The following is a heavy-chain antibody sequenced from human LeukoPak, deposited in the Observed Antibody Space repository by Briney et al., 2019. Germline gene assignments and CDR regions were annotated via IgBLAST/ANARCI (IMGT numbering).Heavy chain of an antibody. Sequence: GGSLRLSCAASGFTFSSYSMNWVRQAPGKGLEWVSYISSSSSTIYYADSVKGRFTISRDNAKNSLYLQMNSLRDEDTAVYYCARDNIAVAGTHYYYGMDVWGQGTTVTVSS. V-gene: IGHV3-48*02. CDR3: ARDNIAVAGTHYYYGMDV. D-gene: IGHD6-19*01. CDR2: ISSSSSTI. J-gene: IGHJ6*02. CDR1: GFTFSSYS.